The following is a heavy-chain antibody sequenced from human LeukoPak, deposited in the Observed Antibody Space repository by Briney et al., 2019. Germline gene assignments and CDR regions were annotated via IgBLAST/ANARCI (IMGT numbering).Heavy chain of an antibody. Sequence: GGSLRLSCAASGFTFSSYGMHWVRQAPGKGLEWVAFIRYDGSNKYYADSVRGRSTISRDNSKNTLYLQMNSLRAEDTAVYYCAKDRLKYCSSTSCPDCGYWGQGTLVTVSS. CDR1: GFTFSSYG. D-gene: IGHD2-2*01. V-gene: IGHV3-30*02. CDR3: AKDRLKYCSSTSCPDCGY. CDR2: IRYDGSNK. J-gene: IGHJ4*02.